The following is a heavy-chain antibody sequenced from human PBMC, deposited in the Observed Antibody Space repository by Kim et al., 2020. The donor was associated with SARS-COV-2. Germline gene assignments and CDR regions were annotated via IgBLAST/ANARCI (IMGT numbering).Heavy chain of an antibody. J-gene: IGHJ4*02. CDR3: ARIEAVAGFIDY. CDR1: GNSMNNYY. D-gene: IGHD6-19*01. CDR2: IYYTGNT. V-gene: IGHV4-59*01. Sequence: SETLSLTCTVSGNSMNNYYWTWIRQPPGKRLEWIGYIYYTGNTNYNPSLESRVTISVDPSKNHFSLKLRSVTTADTVTYFCARIEAVAGFIDYWGQGTLV.